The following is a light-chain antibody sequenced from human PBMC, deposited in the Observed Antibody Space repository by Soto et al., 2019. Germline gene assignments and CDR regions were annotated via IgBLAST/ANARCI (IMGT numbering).Light chain of an antibody. V-gene: IGKV1-39*01. CDR2: RAS. CDR3: QHSHSAPLT. Sequence: DIPLTQCPSSLSASVLYRFTISCMASQSISTSLNWYQQKPGTAPRLLIYRASSVNIGVPPRFSGSGSGTDFTLTISSLQPEDFATYSCQHSHSAPLTFGGGTKVDIK. J-gene: IGKJ4*01. CDR1: QSISTS.